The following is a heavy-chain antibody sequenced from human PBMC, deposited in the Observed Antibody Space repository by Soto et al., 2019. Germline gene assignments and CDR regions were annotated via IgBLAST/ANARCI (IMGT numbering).Heavy chain of an antibody. V-gene: IGHV3-23*01. CDR2: ISAGGDRT. CDR3: GRRV. CDR1: GFTFSNYP. J-gene: IGHJ4*02. Sequence: EVQVSESGGGLVQPGGSLRLSCATSGFTFSNYPMNWVRQAPGKGLEWVSGISAGGDRTYYADSVKGRFTIFRDNSKNSVSLRMNSLRVEDTAVYYCGRRVWGQGTLVTVSS.